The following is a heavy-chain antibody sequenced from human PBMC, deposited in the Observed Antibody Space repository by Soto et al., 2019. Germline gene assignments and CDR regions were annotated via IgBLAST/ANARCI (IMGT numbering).Heavy chain of an antibody. Sequence: SETLSLTCAVYGGSFSGYYWSWIRQPPGKGLEWIGEINHSGSTNYNPSLKSRVTISVDTSKNQFSLKLSSVTAADTAVYYCARDRRFGELLTNWFDPWGQGTLVTVSS. V-gene: IGHV4-34*01. CDR2: INHSGST. D-gene: IGHD3-10*01. CDR1: GGSFSGYY. J-gene: IGHJ5*02. CDR3: ARDRRFGELLTNWFDP.